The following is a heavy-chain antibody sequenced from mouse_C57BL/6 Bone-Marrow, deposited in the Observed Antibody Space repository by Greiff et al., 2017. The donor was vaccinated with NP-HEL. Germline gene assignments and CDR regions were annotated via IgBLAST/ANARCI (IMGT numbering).Heavy chain of an antibody. V-gene: IGHV1-80*01. D-gene: IGHD2-5*01. CDR1: GYAFSSYW. CDR2: IYPGDGDT. CDR3: ARSPSYYSNFHWYFDV. J-gene: IGHJ1*03. Sequence: QVQLQQSGAELVKPGASVKISCKASGYAFSSYWMNWVKQRPGKGLEWIGQIYPGDGDTNYNGKFKGKATLTADKSSSTAYMQLSSLTSEDSAVYFCARSPSYYSNFHWYFDVWGTGTTVTVSS.